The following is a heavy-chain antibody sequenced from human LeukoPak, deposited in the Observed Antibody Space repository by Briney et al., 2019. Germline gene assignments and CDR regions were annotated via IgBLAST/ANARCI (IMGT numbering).Heavy chain of an antibody. CDR1: GGSISSSSYY. CDR3: ASTDDSTYYGWFDP. J-gene: IGHJ5*02. CDR2: IYYSGST. D-gene: IGHD1-26*01. V-gene: IGHV4-39*07. Sequence: PSETLSLTCTVSGGSISSSSYYWGWIRQPPGKGLEWIGSIYYSGSTNYNPSLKSRVTISIDKSKNQFSLKLRSVAAADTAVYYCASTDDSTYYGWFDPWGQGTLVTVSS.